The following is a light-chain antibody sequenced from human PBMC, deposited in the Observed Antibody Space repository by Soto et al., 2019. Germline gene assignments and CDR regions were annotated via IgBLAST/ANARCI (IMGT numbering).Light chain of an antibody. Sequence: DIQRTQSPSTLSGSAGDSVPITCTASQTISSWLAWYQQKPGKAPKFWIYKASSLKNRVPLRCSGSGAGTQVTLTTSSLEPEDFAVDYCQQRSNWPLTFGGGTKVEIK. J-gene: IGKJ4*01. V-gene: IGKV1-5*03. CDR2: KAS. CDR1: QTISSW. CDR3: QQRSNWPLT.